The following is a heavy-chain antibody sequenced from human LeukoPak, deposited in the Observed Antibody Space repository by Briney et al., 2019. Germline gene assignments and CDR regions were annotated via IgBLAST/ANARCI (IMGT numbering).Heavy chain of an antibody. CDR2: INHSGST. D-gene: IGHD3-9*01. V-gene: IGHV4-34*01. CDR1: GGSFSGYY. CDR3: ARGLVGDILTGYYNSPDFDY. J-gene: IGHJ4*02. Sequence: SETLSLTCAVYGGSFSGYYWSWIRQPPGKGLGWIGEINHSGSTNYNPSLKSRVTISVDTSKNQFSLKLSSVTAADTAVYYCARGLVGDILTGYYNSPDFDYWGQGTLVTVSS.